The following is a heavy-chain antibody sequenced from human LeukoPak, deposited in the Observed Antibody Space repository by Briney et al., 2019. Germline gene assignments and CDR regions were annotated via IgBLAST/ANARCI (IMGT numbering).Heavy chain of an antibody. Sequence: SETLSLTCTVSGGSINSYYWSWIRQSPGKGLEWIGSIYYSGSTNYNPSLKSRVTISLDTSKNRFSLKMSSVTAADTALYNCARGRYSSSWYFFDFWGQGTLVTVSS. D-gene: IGHD6-13*01. CDR3: ARGRYSSSWYFFDF. CDR2: IYYSGST. CDR1: GGSINSYY. J-gene: IGHJ4*02. V-gene: IGHV4-59*01.